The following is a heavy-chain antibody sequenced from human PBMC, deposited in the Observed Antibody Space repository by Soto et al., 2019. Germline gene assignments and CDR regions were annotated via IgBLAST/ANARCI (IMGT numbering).Heavy chain of an antibody. Sequence: VASVKVSCKASGGTFSSYTISWVRQAPGQGLEWMGRIIPILGIANYAQKFQGRVTITADKSTSTAYMELSSLRSEDTAVYYCARDLKLRDDCSSTSCYTDYWGQGTLVTVSS. D-gene: IGHD2-2*02. J-gene: IGHJ4*02. CDR3: ARDLKLRDDCSSTSCYTDY. CDR1: GGTFSSYT. V-gene: IGHV1-69*04. CDR2: IIPILGIA.